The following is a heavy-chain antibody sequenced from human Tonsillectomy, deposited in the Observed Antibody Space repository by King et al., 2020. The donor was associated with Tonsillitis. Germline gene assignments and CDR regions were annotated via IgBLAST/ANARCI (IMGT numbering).Heavy chain of an antibody. CDR3: TRVVDTAMGHIDY. CDR2: IRSKAYGGTT. J-gene: IGHJ4*02. Sequence: VQLVESGGGSVQPGRSLRLSCPASGFTFGDYTMSWFRQAPGKGLEGVGFIRSKAYGGTTEYAASVKGRFTISRDDSKSISYLQMNSLKTEDTAVYYCTRVVDTAMGHIDYWGQGTLVTVSS. V-gene: IGHV3-49*03. D-gene: IGHD5-18*01. CDR1: GFTFGDYT.